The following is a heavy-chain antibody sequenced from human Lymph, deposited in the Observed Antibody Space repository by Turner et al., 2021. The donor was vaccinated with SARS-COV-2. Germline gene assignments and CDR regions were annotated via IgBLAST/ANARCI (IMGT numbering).Heavy chain of an antibody. CDR1: GGSISSYY. V-gene: IGHV4-59*01. Sequence: QVQLQESRPGLVQPSETLSLTCTVSGGSISSYYWSWIRQPPGKGLEWIGYIYYSGSTNYNTSLKSRVTISVDTSKNQFSLKLSSVTAADTAVYYCARGFDYWGQGTLVTVSS. J-gene: IGHJ4*02. CDR2: IYYSGST. CDR3: ARGFDY.